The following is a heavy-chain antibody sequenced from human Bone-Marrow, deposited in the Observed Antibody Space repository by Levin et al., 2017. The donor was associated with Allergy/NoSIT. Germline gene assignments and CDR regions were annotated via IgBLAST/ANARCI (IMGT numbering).Heavy chain of an antibody. CDR3: ARDPHPRGYSSSWYATQYYYYGMDV. D-gene: IGHD6-13*01. CDR1: GFTFSSYS. V-gene: IGHV3-21*01. Sequence: PGGSLRLSCAASGFTFSSYSMNWVRQAPGKGLEWVSSISSSSSYIYYADSVKGRFTISRDNAKNSLYLQMNSLRAEDTAVYYCARDPHPRGYSSSWYATQYYYYGMDVWGQGTTVTVSS. J-gene: IGHJ6*02. CDR2: ISSSSSYI.